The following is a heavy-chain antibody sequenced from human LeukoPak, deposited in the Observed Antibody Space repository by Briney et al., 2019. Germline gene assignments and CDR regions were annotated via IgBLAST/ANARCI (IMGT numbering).Heavy chain of an antibody. D-gene: IGHD3-22*01. J-gene: IGHJ4*02. Sequence: PGGSLRLSCAASGFTFSSYEMNWVRQAPGKGLEWVSYISSSGSTIYYADSVKGRFTISRDNAKNSLYLQMNSLRAEGTAVYYCAKDGTRYYYDSSGSTVGDYWGQGTLVIVSS. V-gene: IGHV3-48*03. CDR2: ISSSGSTI. CDR3: AKDGTRYYYDSSGSTVGDY. CDR1: GFTFSSYE.